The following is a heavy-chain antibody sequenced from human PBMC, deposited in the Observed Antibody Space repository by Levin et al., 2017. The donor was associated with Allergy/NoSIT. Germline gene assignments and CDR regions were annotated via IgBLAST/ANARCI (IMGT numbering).Heavy chain of an antibody. CDR2: INPNSGGT. CDR3: ARVRKYYFDY. Sequence: GESLKISCKASGYTFTGYYMHWVRQAPGQGLEWMGWINPNSGGTNYAQKFQGRVTMTRDTSISTAYMELSRLRSDDTAVYYCARVRKYYFDYWGQGTLVTVSS. J-gene: IGHJ4*02. CDR1: GYTFTGYY. V-gene: IGHV1-2*02.